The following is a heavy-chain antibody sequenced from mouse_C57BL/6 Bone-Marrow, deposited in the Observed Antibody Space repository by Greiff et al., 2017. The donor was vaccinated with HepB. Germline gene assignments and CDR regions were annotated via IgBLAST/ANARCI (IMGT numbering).Heavy chain of an antibody. J-gene: IGHJ1*03. V-gene: IGHV2-2*01. D-gene: IGHD1-1*01. CDR1: GFSLTSYG. CDR2: IWSGGST. CDR3: ARRDYGSSYGWYFDV. Sequence: QVQLQQSGPGLVQPSQSLSITRTVSGFSLTSYGVHWVRQSPGKGLEWLGVIWSGGSTDYNAAFISRLSISKDNSKSQVFFKMNSLQADDTAIYYCARRDYGSSYGWYFDVWGTGTTVTVSS.